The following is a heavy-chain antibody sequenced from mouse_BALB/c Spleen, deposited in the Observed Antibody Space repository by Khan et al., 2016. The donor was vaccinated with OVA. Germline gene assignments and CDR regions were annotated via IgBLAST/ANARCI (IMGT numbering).Heavy chain of an antibody. CDR3: GGSSYYYGSSWFAY. CDR1: GFDFSRYW. J-gene: IGHJ3*01. D-gene: IGHD1-1*01. CDR2: INPDSSTI. V-gene: IGHV4-1*02. Sequence: EVELVESGGGLVQPGGSLKLSCAASGFDFSRYWMSWVRQAPGKGLEWIGEINPDSSTINYTPSLKDKFIISRDNAKNTLYLQLSKVRSEDTALYYCGGSSYYYGSSWFAYWGQGTMVTVSA.